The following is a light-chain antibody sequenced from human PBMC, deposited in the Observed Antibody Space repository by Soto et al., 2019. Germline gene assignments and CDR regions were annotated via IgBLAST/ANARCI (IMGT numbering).Light chain of an antibody. CDR3: CSYAGSSTYV. CDR1: SSDVGSYNL. J-gene: IGLJ1*01. Sequence: QSALTQSASVSGSPGQSITISCTGTSSDVGSYNLVSWYQQHPDKAPKLIIYEDNERPSWVSNRFSGSRSGNTASLTISGLQAEDEADYYCCSYAGSSTYVFGTGTKVTVL. V-gene: IGLV2-23*01. CDR2: EDN.